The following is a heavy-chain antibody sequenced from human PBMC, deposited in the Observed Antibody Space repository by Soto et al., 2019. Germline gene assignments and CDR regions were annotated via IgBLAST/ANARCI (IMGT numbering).Heavy chain of an antibody. J-gene: IGHJ4*02. Sequence: GGSLRLSCAASGFTFAGYGMHWVRQAPGKGLEWVAIISYDGNNEYYADSVKGRFTISRDNSKDTLYLQMNSLRPDDTAVYYCAKDRTHFLAPHYYDSSGSIRPSFDSWGQGTLVTVSS. CDR1: GFTFAGYG. D-gene: IGHD3-22*01. V-gene: IGHV3-30*18. CDR3: AKDRTHFLAPHYYDSSGSIRPSFDS. CDR2: ISYDGNNE.